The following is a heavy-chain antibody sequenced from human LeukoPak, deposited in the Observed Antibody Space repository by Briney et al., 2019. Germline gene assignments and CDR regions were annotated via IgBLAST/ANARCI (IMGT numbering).Heavy chain of an antibody. CDR1: GFTFSSYS. CDR2: ISSSSSYI. J-gene: IGHJ6*02. CDR3: ARDLEGQWLVGYYGMDV. V-gene: IGHV3-21*01. Sequence: GGSLRLSCAASGFTFSSYSMNWVRQAPGKGLEWVSSISSSSSYIYYADSVKGRFTTPRDNAKNSLYLQMNSLRAEDTAVYYCARDLEGQWLVGYYGMDVWGQGTTVTVSS. D-gene: IGHD6-19*01.